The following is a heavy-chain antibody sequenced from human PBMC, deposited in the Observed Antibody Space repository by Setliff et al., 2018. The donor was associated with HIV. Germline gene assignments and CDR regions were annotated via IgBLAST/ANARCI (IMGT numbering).Heavy chain of an antibody. D-gene: IGHD3-10*01. Sequence: SETLSLTCGVHGGSFSGYYWSWIRQPPGKGLEWIGTIYHSGSTYYNPSLKSRVTISVDTSKNQFSLNLSSVTAADTAVYYCAKVSRGTVVRGVIIVGYFDYWGQGTLVTVSS. CDR2: IYHSGST. J-gene: IGHJ4*02. CDR1: GGSFSGYY. CDR3: AKVSRGTVVRGVIIVGYFDY. V-gene: IGHV4-34*01.